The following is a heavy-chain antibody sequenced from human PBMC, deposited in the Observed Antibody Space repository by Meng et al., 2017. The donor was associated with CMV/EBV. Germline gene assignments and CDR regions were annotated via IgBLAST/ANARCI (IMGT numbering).Heavy chain of an antibody. CDR1: GYTFTSYI. Sequence: VERLAPGAEGKKPGARGKVSCKASGYTFTSYIKHWVRQAPGQGLEWMGIIKPSGSSTSYAQKFQGRVTMTRDTSTSTVYMELSSLRSEDTAVYYCAREEGIAARSDWFDPWGQGTLVTVSS. V-gene: IGHV1-46*01. CDR2: IKPSGSST. J-gene: IGHJ5*02. CDR3: AREEGIAARSDWFDP. D-gene: IGHD6-6*01.